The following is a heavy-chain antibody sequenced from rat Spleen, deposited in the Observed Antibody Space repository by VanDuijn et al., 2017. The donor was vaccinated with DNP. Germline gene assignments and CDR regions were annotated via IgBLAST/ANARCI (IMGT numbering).Heavy chain of an antibody. J-gene: IGHJ3*01. CDR2: IIYDGNIT. CDR1: GFIFSNYW. Sequence: EVKLVESGGGPVQPGRSLKLSCVASGFIFSNYWMTWIRQAPKKGLEWVATIIYDGNITYYRDSVKGRFTISRDNAKSTLYLQMDSLRSEDTATYFCTRLGASNWFAYWGQGTLVTVSS. V-gene: IGHV5-29*01. CDR3: TRLGASNWFAY.